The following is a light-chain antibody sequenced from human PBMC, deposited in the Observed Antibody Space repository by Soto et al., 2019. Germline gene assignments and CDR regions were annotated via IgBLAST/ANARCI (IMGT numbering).Light chain of an antibody. CDR3: QHYTSYSEA. CDR2: KAS. V-gene: IGKV1-5*03. Sequence: DIQMTQSPSTLSGSVGDRVTITCRASQTISSWLAWYQQKPGKAPKLLIYKASTLKSGVPSRFSGSGSGKEFTLTIRSLQPDDFANYYCQHYTSYSEAFGQGTKVELK. J-gene: IGKJ1*01. CDR1: QTISSW.